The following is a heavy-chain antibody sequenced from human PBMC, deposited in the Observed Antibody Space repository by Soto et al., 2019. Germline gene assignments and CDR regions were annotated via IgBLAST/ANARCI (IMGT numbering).Heavy chain of an antibody. Sequence: GGSLRLSCAGSGFTFGDSYMSWIRQAPGKGLEWLSYISPGSRYPAYADSVKGRFTISRDNAKRSLYLQMMSLTAEDTAIYYCVRGGGRGLFDPWGQGTMVTVSS. D-gene: IGHD2-15*01. CDR3: VRGGGRGLFDP. CDR1: GFTFGDSY. J-gene: IGHJ5*02. V-gene: IGHV3-11*06. CDR2: ISPGSRYP.